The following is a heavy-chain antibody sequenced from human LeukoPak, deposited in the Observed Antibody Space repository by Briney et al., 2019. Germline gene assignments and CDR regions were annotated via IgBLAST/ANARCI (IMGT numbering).Heavy chain of an antibody. CDR1: GCTFTSYG. V-gene: IGHV1-18*01. CDR2: ISAYNGNT. CDR3: AREPYDFWSGYSPYYYYYYMDV. D-gene: IGHD3-3*01. J-gene: IGHJ6*03. Sequence: ASVKVSCKASGCTFTSYGISWVRQAPGQGLEWMGWISAYNGNTNYAQKLQGRVTMTTDTSTSTAYMELRSLRSDDTAVYYCAREPYDFWSGYSPYYYYYYMDVWGKGTTVTVSS.